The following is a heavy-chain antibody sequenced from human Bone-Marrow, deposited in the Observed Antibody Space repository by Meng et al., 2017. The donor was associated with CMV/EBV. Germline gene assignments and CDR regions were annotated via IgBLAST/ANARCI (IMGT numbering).Heavy chain of an antibody. J-gene: IGHJ6*02. D-gene: IGHD3-16*01. V-gene: IGHV1-69*05. CDR1: GGTFSSYA. CDR3: AGAKGGTYYYYGMDV. Sequence: SVKVSCKASGGTFSSYAIGWVRQAPGQGLEWMGGIIPIFGTPNYAQKFQGRVTITTDEPTSTAYMELSSLRSEDTAVYYCAGAKGGTYYYYGMDVWGQGTTVTVSS. CDR2: IIPIFGTP.